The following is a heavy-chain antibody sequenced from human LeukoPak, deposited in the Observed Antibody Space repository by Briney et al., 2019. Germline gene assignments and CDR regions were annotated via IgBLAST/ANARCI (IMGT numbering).Heavy chain of an antibody. D-gene: IGHD2-15*01. V-gene: IGHV3-64D*09. CDR2: ISSNGGIT. Sequence: GGSLRLSCSASGFXFSNYAMHWVRQAPGKGLEYVSDISSNGGITYYADSVKGRFTVSRDNSKNMLYLQMNSLRAEDTAVYYCVKDKYPVVVAATLDYWGQVILVTVSS. CDR1: GFXFSNYA. J-gene: IGHJ4*02. CDR3: VKDKYPVVVAATLDY.